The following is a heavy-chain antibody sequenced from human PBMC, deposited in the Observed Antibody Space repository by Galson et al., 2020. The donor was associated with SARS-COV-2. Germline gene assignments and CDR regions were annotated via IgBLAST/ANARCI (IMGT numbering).Heavy chain of an antibody. Sequence: GESLKISCKASGDNFMKYGISWVRQAPGQGLEWMGWIGTNTGNTNYAQNLQGRVTLTTDTSTTTAYMELRSLRSDETAVYYCARETSSGWYEYWGQGTLVTVSS. V-gene: IGHV1-18*01. CDR3: ARETSSGWYEY. CDR2: IGTNTGNT. J-gene: IGHJ4*02. D-gene: IGHD6-19*01. CDR1: GDNFMKYG.